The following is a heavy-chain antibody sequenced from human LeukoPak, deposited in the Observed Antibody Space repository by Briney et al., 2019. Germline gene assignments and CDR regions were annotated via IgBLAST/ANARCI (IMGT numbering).Heavy chain of an antibody. CDR1: GYTFTGYY. J-gene: IGHJ4*02. CDR3: ARDVIPYTFDY. V-gene: IGHV1-2*02. D-gene: IGHD2/OR15-2a*01. CDR2: INPNSGGT. Sequence: GGSVKVSCKACGYTFTGYYMHWVGQARGQGLDWMGWINPNSGGTNYAQKFQGGVTMTRDTSISTAYMELSRLRSDDTAVYYCARDVIPYTFDYWGQGTLVTVSS.